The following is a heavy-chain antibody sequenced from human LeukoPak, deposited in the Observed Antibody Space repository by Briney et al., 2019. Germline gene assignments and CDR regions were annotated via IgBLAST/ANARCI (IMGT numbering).Heavy chain of an antibody. D-gene: IGHD4-23*01. CDR1: GFTFSSYS. CDR2: ISSSSSYI. CDR3: ARYESVDDAFDI. J-gene: IGHJ3*02. V-gene: IGHV3-21*01. Sequence: GGSLRLSCAASGFTFSSYSMNWVRQAPGKGLEWVSSISSSSSYIYYADSVKGRFTISRDNAKNSLYLQMNSLRAEDTAVYYCARYESVDDAFDIGGQGTMVTVSS.